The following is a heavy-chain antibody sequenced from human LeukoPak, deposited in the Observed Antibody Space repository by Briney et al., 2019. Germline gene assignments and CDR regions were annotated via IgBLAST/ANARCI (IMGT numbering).Heavy chain of an antibody. V-gene: IGHV3-21*01. CDR1: GSTFSSYS. D-gene: IGHD3-22*01. Sequence: PGGSLRLSRAASGSTFSSYSMNWVRQAPGKGLEWVSSISSSSSYIYYADSVKGRFTISRDNAKNSLYLQMNSLRAEDTAVYYCARDMAPDYYDSSGYSQVGDYWGQGTLVTVSS. CDR3: ARDMAPDYYDSSGYSQVGDY. J-gene: IGHJ4*02. CDR2: ISSSSSYI.